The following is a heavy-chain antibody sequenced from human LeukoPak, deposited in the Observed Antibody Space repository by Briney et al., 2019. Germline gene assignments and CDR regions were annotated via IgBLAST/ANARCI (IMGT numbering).Heavy chain of an antibody. D-gene: IGHD3-22*01. Sequence: PGGSLRLSCAASGFTFSSYSMNWVRQAPGKGLEWVSSISSSNSYIYYADSVKGRFTISRDNAKNSLYLQMNSLRAEDTAVYYCARVMYYYDSSGLGPFDYWGQGTLVTVSS. CDR1: GFTFSSYS. V-gene: IGHV3-21*01. CDR2: ISSSNSYI. CDR3: ARVMYYYDSSGLGPFDY. J-gene: IGHJ4*02.